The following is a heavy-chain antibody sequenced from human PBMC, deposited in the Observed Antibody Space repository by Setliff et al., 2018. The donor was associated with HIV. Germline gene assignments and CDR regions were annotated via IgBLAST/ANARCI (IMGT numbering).Heavy chain of an antibody. D-gene: IGHD4-4*01. V-gene: IGHV4-31*03. J-gene: IGHJ4*02. CDR1: GGSISNGGYY. CDR2: IYYSGST. Sequence: SETLSLTCTVSGGSISNGGYYWSWIRQHPGKGLEWIGYIYYSGSTYYNPSLKSRITMSIDTSKNQFSLKLNSVTAADTAVYYCASATVGGASPFDSWGPGTLVTVSS. CDR3: ASATVGGASPFDS.